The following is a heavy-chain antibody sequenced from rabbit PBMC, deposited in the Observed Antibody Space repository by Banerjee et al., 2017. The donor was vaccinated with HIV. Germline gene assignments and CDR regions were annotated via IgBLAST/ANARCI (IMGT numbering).Heavy chain of an antibody. Sequence: QSLEESGGGLVQPEGSLALTCKASGFTISSSYYMCWVRQAPGKGLEWIACIGTDSGITWYASWVNGRFTISRSTRLNTVDLKMTSLTAADTATYFCARDDAGGYYLNLWGQGTLVTVS. CDR3: ARDDAGGYYLNL. D-gene: IGHD4-2*01. J-gene: IGHJ4*01. V-gene: IGHV1S43*01. CDR1: GFTISSSYY. CDR2: IGTDSGIT.